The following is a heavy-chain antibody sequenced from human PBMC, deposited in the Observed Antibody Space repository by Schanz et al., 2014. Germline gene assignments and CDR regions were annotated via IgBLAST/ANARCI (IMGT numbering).Heavy chain of an antibody. Sequence: EVQLVESGGGLIQPGGSLRLSCAASGFTVSSNYMSWVRQAPGKGLEWVSTISNGGGGYISYADFVKGRFTISRDNSMNTLYLQMNSLRAEDTAVYYCAKDCPSDYGDHCFDFWGQGTLVTVSS. J-gene: IGHJ4*02. CDR3: AKDCPSDYGDHCFDF. D-gene: IGHD4-17*01. CDR1: GFTVSSNY. V-gene: IGHV3-53*01. CDR2: ISNGGGGYI.